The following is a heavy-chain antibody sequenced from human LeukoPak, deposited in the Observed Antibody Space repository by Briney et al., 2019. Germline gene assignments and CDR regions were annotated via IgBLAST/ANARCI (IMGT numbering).Heavy chain of an antibody. V-gene: IGHV1-2*02. CDR3: ARDDYGDYDLDY. CDR2: INPNSGGT. J-gene: IGHJ4*02. CDR1: GYTFTGYY. Sequence: ASVKVSCKASGYTFTGYYMHWVRQAPGQGLEWMGWINPNSGGTNYAQKFRGRVTMTRDTSISTAYMELSRLRSDDTAVYYCARDDYGDYDLDYWGQGTLVTVSS. D-gene: IGHD4-17*01.